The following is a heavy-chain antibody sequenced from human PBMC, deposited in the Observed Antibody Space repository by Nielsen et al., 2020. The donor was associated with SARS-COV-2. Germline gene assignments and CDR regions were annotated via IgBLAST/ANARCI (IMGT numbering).Heavy chain of an antibody. CDR2: INRDGSVT. V-gene: IGHV3-74*01. J-gene: IGHJ4*02. CDR1: GFTLSNYN. CDR3: AREGTSSFDY. D-gene: IGHD2-2*01. Sequence: GGSLRLSCAASGFTLSNYNMHWVRQGPGKGLVWVSRINRDGSVTNYADSVKGRFTISRDNGGNTLYLQVNSLRAEDTAVYYCAREGTSSFDYWGQGTLVTVSS.